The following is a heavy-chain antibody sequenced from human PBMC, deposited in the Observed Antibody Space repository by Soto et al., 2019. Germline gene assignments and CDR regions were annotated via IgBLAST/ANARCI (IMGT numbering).Heavy chain of an antibody. V-gene: IGHV3-23*01. J-gene: IGHJ4*02. D-gene: IGHD6-19*01. CDR2: ISGSGGST. CDR1: GFTFSSYA. CDR3: AKDLKQWLVPGFDY. Sequence: EVQLFESGGGLVQPGGSLRLSCAASGFTFSSYAMSWVRQAPGKGLEWVSGISGSGGSTYYADSVKGRFTISRDNSKNTLYLQMNSLSAEDTAVYYCAKDLKQWLVPGFDYWGQGTLVTVSS.